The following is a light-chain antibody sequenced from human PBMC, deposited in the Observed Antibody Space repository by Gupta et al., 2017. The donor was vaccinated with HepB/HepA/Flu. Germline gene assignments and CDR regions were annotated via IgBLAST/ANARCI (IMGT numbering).Light chain of an antibody. Sequence: YELTPPPPVPVSPGQTARTTFSGDALPKQYAYWYQQKPGQAPVVLIFKDSERASGIPERFSGSSSGTTVALTINGVRAEDEADYYCQSADITNTYVVFGGGTKLTVL. CDR1: ALPKQY. V-gene: IGLV3-25*03. CDR2: KDS. J-gene: IGLJ3*02. CDR3: QSADITNTYVV.